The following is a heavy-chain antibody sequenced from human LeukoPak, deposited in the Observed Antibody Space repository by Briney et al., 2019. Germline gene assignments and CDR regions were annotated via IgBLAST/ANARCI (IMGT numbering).Heavy chain of an antibody. J-gene: IGHJ6*03. Sequence: GGSLRLSCAASGFTFSSYAMHWVRQAPGKGLEWVAVLSYDGGIKYYADSVKGRFTFSRDNSKNTLSLQMNSLRAGDTALYYCARSRYCSGGTCYSNYYYYYMDVWGKGTSVTVSS. V-gene: IGHV3-30*04. CDR2: LSYDGGIK. CDR1: GFTFSSYA. D-gene: IGHD2-15*01. CDR3: ARSRYCSGGTCYSNYYYYYMDV.